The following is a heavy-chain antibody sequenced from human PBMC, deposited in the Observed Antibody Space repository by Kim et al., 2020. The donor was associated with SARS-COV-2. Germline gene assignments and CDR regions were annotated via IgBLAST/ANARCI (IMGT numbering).Heavy chain of an antibody. V-gene: IGHV1-69*13. D-gene: IGHD2-2*01. J-gene: IGHJ4*02. CDR2: IIPIFGTA. Sequence: SVKVSCKASGGTFSSYAISWVRQAPGQGLEWMGGIIPIFGTANYAQKFQGRVTITADESTSTAYMELSSLRSEDTAVYYCASNPLGYCSSTSCYPFDYWGQGTLVTVSS. CDR3: ASNPLGYCSSTSCYPFDY. CDR1: GGTFSSYA.